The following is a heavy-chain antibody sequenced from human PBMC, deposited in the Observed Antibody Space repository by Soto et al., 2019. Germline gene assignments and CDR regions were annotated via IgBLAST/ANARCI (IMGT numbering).Heavy chain of an antibody. CDR1: GFTFSSYG. CDR2: IWYDGSNK. CDR3: ARDPDIVVVPGPWRAYYGMDV. D-gene: IGHD2-2*01. V-gene: IGHV3-33*01. Sequence: LRLSCAASGFTFSSYGMHWVRQAPGKGLEWVAVIWYDGSNKYYADSVKGRFTISRDNSKNTLYLQMNSLRAEDTAVYYCARDPDIVVVPGPWRAYYGMDVWGQGTTVTVSS. J-gene: IGHJ6*02.